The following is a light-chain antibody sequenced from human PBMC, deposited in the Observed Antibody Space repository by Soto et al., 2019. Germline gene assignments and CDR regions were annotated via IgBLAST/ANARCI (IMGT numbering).Light chain of an antibody. J-gene: IGKJ5*01. V-gene: IGKV3-11*01. CDR1: QSVSTY. CDR2: DAS. CDR3: QQRRSWPPTIT. Sequence: EIVLTQSPATLSLSPGEIATLSCRASQSVSTYLAWYQQRPGQAPSLLIYDASYRATDIPPRFSGSGSGTDFTLTISSSEPEDFAVYYCQQRRSWPPTITFGQGTRLDIK.